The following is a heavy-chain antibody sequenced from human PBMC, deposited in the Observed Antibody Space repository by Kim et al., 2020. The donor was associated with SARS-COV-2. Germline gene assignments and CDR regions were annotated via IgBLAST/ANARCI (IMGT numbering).Heavy chain of an antibody. CDR2: IKNTGGST. V-gene: IGHV3-23*01. CDR3: ARVTSGTSGWFEYFQH. D-gene: IGHD6-19*01. Sequence: GGSLRLSCVASEFTFAMAWVRQAPGTGLEWVSGIKNTGGSTAYADSVQGRFTISRANFKYTLYLQMDSLRAEATGIYYCARVTSGTSGWFEYFQHWGQGTLVTVSS. J-gene: IGHJ1*01. CDR1: EFTFA.